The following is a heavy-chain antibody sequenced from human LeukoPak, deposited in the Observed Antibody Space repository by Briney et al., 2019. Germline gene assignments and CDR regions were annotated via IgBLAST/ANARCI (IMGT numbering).Heavy chain of an antibody. J-gene: IGHJ4*02. Sequence: GGSLRLSCAASGFTFSSYAMSWVRQAPGKGLEWVSAISGSGGSTYYADSVKGRFTISRDNSKNTLYLQMNSLRAEDTAVYYCVKVPRGLGHRGFWDYWGQGTLVTVSS. D-gene: IGHD3-3*01. V-gene: IGHV3-23*01. CDR1: GFTFSSYA. CDR2: ISGSGGST. CDR3: VKVPRGLGHRGFWDY.